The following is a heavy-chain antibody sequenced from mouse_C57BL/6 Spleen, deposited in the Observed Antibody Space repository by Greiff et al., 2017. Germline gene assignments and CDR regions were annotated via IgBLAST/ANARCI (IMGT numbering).Heavy chain of an antibody. Sequence: QVQLQQSGAELVRPGASVTLSCKASGYTFTDYEMHWVKQTPVHGLEWIGAIDPETGGTAYNQKFKGKAILTADKSSSTAYMERRSLTSEDSAVYYCTRGYGSSYEFAYWGQGTLVTVSA. CDR2: IDPETGGT. CDR3: TRGYGSSYEFAY. CDR1: GYTFTDYE. J-gene: IGHJ3*01. V-gene: IGHV1-15*01. D-gene: IGHD1-1*01.